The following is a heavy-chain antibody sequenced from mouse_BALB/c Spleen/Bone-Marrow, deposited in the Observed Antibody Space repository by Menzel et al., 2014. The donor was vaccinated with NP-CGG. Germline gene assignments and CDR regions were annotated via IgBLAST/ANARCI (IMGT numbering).Heavy chain of an antibody. J-gene: IGHJ2*01. CDR2: INPSNGRT. CDR3: ARYDGYFDY. CDR1: GYTLTTYW. V-gene: IGHV1S81*02. Sequence: QVQLQQSGAELVKPGASVKLSCRASGYTLTTYWMHWVKQRPGQGLEWIGEINPSNGRTNYNEKFKSKATLTVDKSSSTAYMQLSSLTSEDSAVYFCARYDGYFDYWGQGTILTVSS. D-gene: IGHD2-3*01.